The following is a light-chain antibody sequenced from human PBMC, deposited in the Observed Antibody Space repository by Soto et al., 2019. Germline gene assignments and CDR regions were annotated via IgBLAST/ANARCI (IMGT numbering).Light chain of an antibody. CDR1: SSDVGGYNY. V-gene: IGLV2-8*01. CDR2: EVS. J-gene: IGLJ1*01. CDR3: SSYAGSNIYV. Sequence: QAALTQPPSASVSPGQSVTISCTGTSSDVGGYNYVSWYQQHPGKAPKLMIYEVSKRPSGVPDRFSGSKSGNTASLTVSGLQAEDEADYYCSSYAGSNIYVFGTGTKVTGL.